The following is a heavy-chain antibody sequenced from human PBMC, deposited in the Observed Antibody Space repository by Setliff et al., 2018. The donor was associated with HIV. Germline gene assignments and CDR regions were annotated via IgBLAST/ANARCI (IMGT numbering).Heavy chain of an antibody. CDR2: IYRGGST. Sequence: SETLSLTCAVSGGSISSSNWWSWVRQPPGEGLEWIGEIYRGGSTNYNPSLRSRVTISVDKSKNQFSLKLRSVAASDTAVYYCARQPHDFDSSGYYGDAFDIWGQGTMVTVSS. CDR1: GGSISSSNW. J-gene: IGHJ3*02. V-gene: IGHV4-4*02. D-gene: IGHD3-22*01. CDR3: ARQPHDFDSSGYYGDAFDI.